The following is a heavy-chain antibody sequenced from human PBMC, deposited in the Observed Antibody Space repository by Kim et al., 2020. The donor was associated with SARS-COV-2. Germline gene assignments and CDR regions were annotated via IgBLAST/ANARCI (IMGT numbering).Heavy chain of an antibody. CDR3: ASHYYDSSGYYLGYFDL. J-gene: IGHJ2*01. D-gene: IGHD3-22*01. V-gene: IGHV3-48*03. CDR1: GFTFSSYE. Sequence: GGSLRLSCAASGFTFSSYEMNWVRQAPGKGLEWVSYISSSGSTIYYADSMKGRFTISRDNAKNSLYLQMNSLRAEDTAVYYCASHYYDSSGYYLGYFDLWGRGTLVTVSS. CDR2: ISSSGSTI.